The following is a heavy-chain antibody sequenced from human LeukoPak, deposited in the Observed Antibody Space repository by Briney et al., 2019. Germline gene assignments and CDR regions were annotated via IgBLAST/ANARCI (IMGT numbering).Heavy chain of an antibody. Sequence: SETLSLTCTVSDTSISSYYWSLIRQPPGKGLEWIGYISYAGNTNYNPSLKSRVTISLDTSKTQFSLQLSSVTAADTAVYYCARVGRGDHTWGSYSFDYWGQGTLVTVSS. V-gene: IGHV4-59*01. CDR3: ARVGRGDHTWGSYSFDY. D-gene: IGHD3-16*01. J-gene: IGHJ4*02. CDR2: ISYAGNT. CDR1: DTSISSYY.